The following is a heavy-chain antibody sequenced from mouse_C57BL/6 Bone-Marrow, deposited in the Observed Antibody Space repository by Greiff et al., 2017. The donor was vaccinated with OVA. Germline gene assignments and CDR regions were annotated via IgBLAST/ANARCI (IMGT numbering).Heavy chain of an antibody. Sequence: ESGPGLVKPSQSLSLTCSVTGYSITSGYYWNWIRQFPGNKLEWMGYISYDGSNNYNPSLKNRISITRDTSKNQFFLKLNSVTTEDTATYYCAREELLGRYFDYWGQGTTLTVSS. J-gene: IGHJ2*01. V-gene: IGHV3-6*01. CDR1: GYSITSGYY. CDR3: AREELLGRYFDY. CDR2: ISYDGSN. D-gene: IGHD4-1*01.